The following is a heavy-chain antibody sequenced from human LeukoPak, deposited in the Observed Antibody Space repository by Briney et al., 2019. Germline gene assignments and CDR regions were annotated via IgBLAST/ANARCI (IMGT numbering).Heavy chain of an antibody. CDR3: ASRIAAAGIIDY. V-gene: IGHV1-8*01. J-gene: IGHJ4*02. Sequence: ASVKVSCKASGYTFTSYDINWVRQATGQGLEWMGWVNPNSGNTGYAQKFQGRVTMTRNTSISTAYMELSSLRSEGTAVYYCASRIAAAGIIDYWGQGTLVTVSS. CDR1: GYTFTSYD. D-gene: IGHD6-13*01. CDR2: VNPNSGNT.